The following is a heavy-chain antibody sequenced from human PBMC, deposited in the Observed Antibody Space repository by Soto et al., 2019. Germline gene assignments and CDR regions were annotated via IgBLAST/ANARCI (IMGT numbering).Heavy chain of an antibody. CDR1: GFTFSSYG. Sequence: GGSLRLSCSASGFTFSSYGMHWVRQAPGKGLEWVAVIWYDGSNKYYADSVKGRFIISRDNSKNTLYLQMNSLRAEDTAVYYCAKGEVYGSGSYYIYYGMDVWGQGTTVTVSS. CDR3: AKGEVYGSGSYYIYYGMDV. J-gene: IGHJ6*02. V-gene: IGHV3-33*06. CDR2: IWYDGSNK. D-gene: IGHD3-10*01.